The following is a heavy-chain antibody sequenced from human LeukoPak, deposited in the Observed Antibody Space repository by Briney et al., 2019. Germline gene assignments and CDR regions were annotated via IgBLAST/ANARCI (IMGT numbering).Heavy chain of an antibody. J-gene: IGHJ4*02. CDR1: GFTFSSYA. CDR2: ISYDGSNK. V-gene: IGHV3-30*04. CDR3: ARDRDYVWGSYRFDY. D-gene: IGHD3-16*02. Sequence: GRSLRLSCAASGFTFSSYATHWVRQAPGKGLEWVAVISYDGSNKYYADSVKGRFTISRDNSKNTLYLQMNSLRAEDTAVYYCARDRDYVWGSYRFDYWGQGTLVTVSS.